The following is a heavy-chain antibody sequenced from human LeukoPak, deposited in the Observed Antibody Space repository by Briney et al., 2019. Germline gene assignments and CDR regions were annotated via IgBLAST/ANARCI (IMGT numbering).Heavy chain of an antibody. CDR3: ARVSSRGSYYLPSDY. CDR1: GYSIAGYY. Sequence: GASVKVSCKNPGYSIAGYYIHWVRQAPGQGLEWMGGIIPIFGTANYAQKFQGRVTITADESTSTAYMELSSLRSEDTAVYYCARVSSRGSYYLPSDYWGQGTLVTVSS. J-gene: IGHJ4*02. CDR2: IIPIFGTA. D-gene: IGHD1-26*01. V-gene: IGHV1-69*13.